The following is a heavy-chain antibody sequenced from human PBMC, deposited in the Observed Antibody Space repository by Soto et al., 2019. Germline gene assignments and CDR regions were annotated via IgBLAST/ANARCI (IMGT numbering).Heavy chain of an antibody. J-gene: IGHJ3*02. CDR2: IYPGDSDT. V-gene: IGHV5-51*01. D-gene: IGHD6-13*01. CDR3: ARQDEYSRLYDI. CDR1: GYSFINYW. Sequence: GESLKISCKGSGYSFINYWIGWVRQMPGKGLEWMGIIYPGDSDTRYSPSFKGQATISADKSINTAYLQWSSLEASDTAMYYCARQDEYSRLYDIWGQGTMVTVSS.